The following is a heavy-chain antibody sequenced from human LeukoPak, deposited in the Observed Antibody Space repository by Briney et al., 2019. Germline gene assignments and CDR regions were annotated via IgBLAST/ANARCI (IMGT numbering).Heavy chain of an antibody. J-gene: IGHJ4*02. V-gene: IGHV1-3*01. CDR3: ARDGGIAARFPEYYFDY. Sequence: GASVKVSCKASGYTVTSYAMHWVRQAPGQRLEWMGWINAGNGNTKYSQKFQGRVTITRDTSASTAYMELSSLRSEDTAVYYCARDGGIAARFPEYYFDYWGQRTLVTVSS. CDR1: GYTVTSYA. CDR2: INAGNGNT. D-gene: IGHD6-6*01.